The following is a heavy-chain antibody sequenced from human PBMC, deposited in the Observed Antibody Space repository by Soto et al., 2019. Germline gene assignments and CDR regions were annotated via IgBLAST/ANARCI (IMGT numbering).Heavy chain of an antibody. CDR2: IYHSGST. J-gene: IGHJ3*02. Sequence: QVQLQESGPGLVKPSGTLSLTCAVSGGSISSSNWWSWVRQPPGKGLEWIGEIYHSGSTNYNPSLKRRVTISVDKSKNQFSLKLSSVTAADTAVYYCARGRYCSGGSCPAGAFDIWGQGTMVTVSS. D-gene: IGHD2-15*01. CDR1: GGSISSSNW. CDR3: ARGRYCSGGSCPAGAFDI. V-gene: IGHV4-4*02.